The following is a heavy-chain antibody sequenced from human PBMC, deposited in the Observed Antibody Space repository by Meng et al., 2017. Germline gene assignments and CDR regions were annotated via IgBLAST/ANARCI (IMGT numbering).Heavy chain of an antibody. CDR3: ARDPQAPSGSYYSARVAFDI. J-gene: IGHJ3*02. D-gene: IGHD1-26*01. Sequence: SVKVSCKASGGTFSSYAIGWVRQAPGQGLEWMGGIIPIFGTANYAQKFQGRVTITADESTSTAYMELSSLRSEDTAVYYCARDPQAPSGSYYSARVAFDIWGQGTMVTVSS. CDR2: IIPIFGTA. CDR1: GGTFSSYA. V-gene: IGHV1-69*13.